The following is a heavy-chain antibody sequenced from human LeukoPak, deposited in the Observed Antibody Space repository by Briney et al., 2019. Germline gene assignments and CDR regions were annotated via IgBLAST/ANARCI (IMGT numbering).Heavy chain of an antibody. CDR3: ARDRELLWFGSKGAFDT. V-gene: IGHV4-4*07. CDR1: GGSISSYY. J-gene: IGHJ3*02. D-gene: IGHD3-10*01. Sequence: SETLSLTCTVSGGSISSYYWSWIRQPAGKGPEWIGRIYTSGSTNYNPSLKSRVTMSVDTSKNQFSLKLSSVTAADTAVYYCARDRELLWFGSKGAFDTWGQGTMVTVSS. CDR2: IYTSGST.